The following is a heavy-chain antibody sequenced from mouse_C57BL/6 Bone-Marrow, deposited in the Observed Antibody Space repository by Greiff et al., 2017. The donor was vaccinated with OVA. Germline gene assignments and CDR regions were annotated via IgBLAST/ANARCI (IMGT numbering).Heavy chain of an antibody. V-gene: IGHV1-7*01. Sequence: QVQLQQSGAELAKPGASVKLSCKASGYTFTSYWMHWVKQRPGQGLEWIGYINPSSGYTKYNQKFKDKATLTADKSSSTAYMQLISLTYEDAAVYYYARDCYGSSFAYWGQGTLVTVSA. CDR1: GYTFTSYW. J-gene: IGHJ3*01. CDR3: ARDCYGSSFAY. D-gene: IGHD1-1*01. CDR2: INPSSGYT.